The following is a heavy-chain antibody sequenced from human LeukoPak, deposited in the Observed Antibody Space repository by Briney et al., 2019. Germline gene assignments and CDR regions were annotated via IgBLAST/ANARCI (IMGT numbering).Heavy chain of an antibody. D-gene: IGHD2-2*01. CDR3: ARRSYCYSTSCYGYWFDS. CDR1: GYSFTTYW. Sequence: GESLKISCKASGYSFTTYWIGWVRQMPGKGLAWMGIIYPGDSDSRYSPSFQGQVTFSADKSISTAYLQWSSLKASDTAMYYRARRSYCYSTSCYGYWFDSWGQGTLVTVSS. V-gene: IGHV5-51*01. CDR2: IYPGDSDS. J-gene: IGHJ5*01.